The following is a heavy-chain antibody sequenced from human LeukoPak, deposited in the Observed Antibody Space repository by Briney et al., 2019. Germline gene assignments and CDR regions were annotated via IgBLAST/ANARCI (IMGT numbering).Heavy chain of an antibody. V-gene: IGHV3-7*01. CDR2: IHDDGHVR. D-gene: IGHD3-16*01. CDR1: GFTFSAYA. Sequence: GGSLRLSCAASGFTFSAYAMSWFRQAPEKGLEWVANIHDDGHVRNYEDSVKGRFTISRDDARSSVYLQLRSLRAEDTALYFCARGRGWVDHWGQGTLVTVSS. J-gene: IGHJ4*02. CDR3: ARGRGWVDH.